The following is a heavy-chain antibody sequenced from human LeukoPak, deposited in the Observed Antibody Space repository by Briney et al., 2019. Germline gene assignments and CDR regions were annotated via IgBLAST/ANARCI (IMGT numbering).Heavy chain of an antibody. J-gene: IGHJ6*02. CDR2: VHYSGGT. CDR3: ARYKRINGYYYGMDV. Sequence: SETLSLTCTVSGGSSSSYYWSWIRQPPGKGLEWIGYVHYSGGTNYNPSLKSRVTILVDTSKNQFSLRLSSVTAADTAVYYCARYKRINGYYYGMDVWGQGTTVTVSS. CDR1: GGSSSSYY. V-gene: IGHV4-59*01. D-gene: IGHD1-1*01.